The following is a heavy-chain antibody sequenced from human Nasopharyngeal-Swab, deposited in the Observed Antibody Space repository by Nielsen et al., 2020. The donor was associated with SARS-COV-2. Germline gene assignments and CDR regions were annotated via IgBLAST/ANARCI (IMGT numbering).Heavy chain of an antibody. CDR3: AIDYGSGTYGLDV. D-gene: IGHD3-10*01. CDR2: IYPGDSDT. J-gene: IGHJ6*02. Sequence: VWQMPGKGLEWMGIIYPGDSDTKYSPSFQGQVSISVDKSINTAYLQWNSLKASDTATYFCAIDYGSGTYGLDVWGQGTRVTVSS. V-gene: IGHV5-51*01.